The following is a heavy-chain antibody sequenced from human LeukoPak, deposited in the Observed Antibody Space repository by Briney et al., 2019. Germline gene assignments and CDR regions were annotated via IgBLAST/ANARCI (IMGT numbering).Heavy chain of an antibody. CDR3: AASDYGDVFDY. V-gene: IGHV1-18*04. D-gene: IGHD4-17*01. CDR2: ISAYNGNT. J-gene: IGHJ4*02. Sequence: ASVKVSCKASGYTFTSHGISWVRQAPGQGLEWMGWISAYNGNTNYAQKLQGRVTMTTDTSTSTAYMELRSLRSDDTAVYYCAASDYGDVFDYWGQGTLVTVSS. CDR1: GYTFTSHG.